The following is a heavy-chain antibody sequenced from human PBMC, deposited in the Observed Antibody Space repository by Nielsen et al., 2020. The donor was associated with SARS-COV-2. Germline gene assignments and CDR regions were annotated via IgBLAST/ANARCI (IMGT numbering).Heavy chain of an antibody. D-gene: IGHD3-16*02. CDR3: ARAVGDDYVWGSYHPPRVDR. CDR1: GYTFITYG. Sequence: ASVKVSCKASGYTFITYGIGWVRQASGQGLEWMGWISRNNGKTQYAQKFQGRVTMTTDTSTTTAYMELRSLRSDDTAVYYCARAVGDDYVWGSYHPPRVDRWGQGTLVTVSS. V-gene: IGHV1-18*04. J-gene: IGHJ5*02. CDR2: ISRNNGKT.